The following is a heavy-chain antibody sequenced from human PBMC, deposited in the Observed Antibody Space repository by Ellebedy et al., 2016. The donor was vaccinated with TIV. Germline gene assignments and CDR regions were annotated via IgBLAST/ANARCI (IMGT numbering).Heavy chain of an antibody. J-gene: IGHJ4*02. CDR1: GFAFNNYG. Sequence: GGSLRLSCAASGFAFNNYGMHWVRQASGKGLEWVAIIWPHEPSQHYADSVKGRFTISRDDSKNTLYLHQNNLKGEDTALYFCVREALGRGYYPDFWGLGTLVTVSS. CDR2: IWPHEPSQ. V-gene: IGHV3-33*01. D-gene: IGHD3-3*01. CDR3: VREALGRGYYPDF.